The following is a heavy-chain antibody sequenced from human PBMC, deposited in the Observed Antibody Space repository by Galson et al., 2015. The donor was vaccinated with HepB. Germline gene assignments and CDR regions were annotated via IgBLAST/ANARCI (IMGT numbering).Heavy chain of an antibody. D-gene: IGHD6-19*01. V-gene: IGHV1-69*02. CDR2: IIPILDIA. CDR1: RGTFSSYT. CDR3: ATWTVAGGPNDGYYFDS. J-gene: IGHJ4*02. Sequence: SVKVSCKASRGTFSSYTINWVRQAPGQGLEWMGKIIPILDIAHYAQSFQGRVTFTADKSTSTAYMELSSLRSGDTAVYYCATWTVAGGPNDGYYFDSWGQGILVTV.